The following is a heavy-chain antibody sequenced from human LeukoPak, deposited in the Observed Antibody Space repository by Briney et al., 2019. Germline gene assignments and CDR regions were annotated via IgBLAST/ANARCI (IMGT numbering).Heavy chain of an antibody. V-gene: IGHV3-30*18. J-gene: IGHJ6*02. CDR1: GFTFGSYG. D-gene: IGHD1-26*01. CDR2: ISYDGSNK. Sequence: PGGSLRLSCAASGFTFGSYGMHWVRQAPGKGLEWVAVISYDGSNKYYGDSVKGRFTISRDNSKNTLYLQMNSLRAEDTAVYYCAKGDGSYYYYYGMDVWGQGTTVTVSS. CDR3: AKGDGSYYYYYGMDV.